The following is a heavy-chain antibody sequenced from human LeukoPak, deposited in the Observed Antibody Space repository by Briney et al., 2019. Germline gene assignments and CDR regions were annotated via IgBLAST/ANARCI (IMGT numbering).Heavy chain of an antibody. D-gene: IGHD2-15*01. CDR2: ISHGGTI. CDR3: ARNHRDCSGDRCNVFDH. Sequence: PSETLSLTCTVSGGSITSYYWSWIRQSPGKGLEWISHISHGGTISYNPSLESRVTISADTSKNQFSLKLSSVTAADTAVYYCARNHRDCSGDRCNVFDHWGQGTLVTVSS. V-gene: IGHV4-59*08. J-gene: IGHJ4*02. CDR1: GGSITSYY.